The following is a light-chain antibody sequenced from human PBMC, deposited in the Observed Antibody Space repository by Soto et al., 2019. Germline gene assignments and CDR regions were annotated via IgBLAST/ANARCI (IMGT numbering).Light chain of an antibody. V-gene: IGLV2-14*01. CDR3: SSYTSSSTLL. Sequence: QSALTQPASVSGSPGQSITISCSGTSSDVCSYNYVSWYQQHPDRAPKLMIYDVSNRPSGVSNRFSGSKSGNTASLTISGLQAEDEADYYCSSYTSSSTLLFGGGTKLTVL. CDR2: DVS. J-gene: IGLJ2*01. CDR1: SSDVCSYNY.